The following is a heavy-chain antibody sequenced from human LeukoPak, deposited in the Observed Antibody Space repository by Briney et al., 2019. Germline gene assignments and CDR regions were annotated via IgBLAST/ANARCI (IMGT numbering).Heavy chain of an antibody. CDR3: AKAVTTEGKWFDA. CDR2: TSNYGINK. V-gene: IGHV3-30*18. CDR1: GFTFTNYG. J-gene: IGHJ5*02. D-gene: IGHD4-11*01. Sequence: LPGGSLRLSCAASGFTFTNYGMHWVRQAPGRGLEWVAGTSNYGINKYYGDSVKGRFTISRDNSKNTLFLQLISLRVEDTAVYYCAKAVTTEGKWFDAWGQGILVTVSS.